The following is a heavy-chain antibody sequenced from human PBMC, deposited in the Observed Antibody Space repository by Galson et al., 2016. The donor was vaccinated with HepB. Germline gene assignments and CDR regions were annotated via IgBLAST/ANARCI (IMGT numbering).Heavy chain of an antibody. CDR1: GFTFTDHT. CDR2: NSSNGGTT. V-gene: IGHV3-64D*06. Sequence: SLRLSCAASGFTFTDHTMNWARQAPGKGLEYLSANSSNGGTTFYADSVKGRFTISRDNSKNTLYLQMSSLRAEDTAVYYCVKDVRDYYYDSSPNFYWGQGTLVTVSS. D-gene: IGHD3-22*01. J-gene: IGHJ4*02. CDR3: VKDVRDYYYDSSPNFY.